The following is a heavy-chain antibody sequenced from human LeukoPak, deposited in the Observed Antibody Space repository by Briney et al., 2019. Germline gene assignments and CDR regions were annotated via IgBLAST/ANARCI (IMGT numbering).Heavy chain of an antibody. Sequence: ASVKVSCKVSGYTLTELSMHWVRQAPGKGLEWMGGFDPEDGETIYAQKFQGRVTMTEDTSTDTAYMELSSLRSGDTAVYYCATLSITMVRGALDYWGQGTLVTVSS. J-gene: IGHJ4*02. V-gene: IGHV1-24*01. CDR1: GYTLTELS. CDR3: ATLSITMVRGALDY. D-gene: IGHD3-10*01. CDR2: FDPEDGET.